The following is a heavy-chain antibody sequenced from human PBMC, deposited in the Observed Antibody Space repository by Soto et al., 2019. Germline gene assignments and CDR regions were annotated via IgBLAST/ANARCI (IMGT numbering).Heavy chain of an antibody. V-gene: IGHV3-30*18. CDR3: AKVLLGEHRPGLRLGYSSGWSDY. CDR1: GFTFSSYG. D-gene: IGHD6-19*01. Sequence: GGSLRLSCAASGFTFSSYGMHWVRQAPGKGLEWVAVISYDGSNKYYADSVKGRFTISRDNSKNTLYLQVNSLRAEDTAVYYCAKVLLGEHRPGLRLGYSSGWSDYWGQGTLVTVSS. CDR2: ISYDGSNK. J-gene: IGHJ4*02.